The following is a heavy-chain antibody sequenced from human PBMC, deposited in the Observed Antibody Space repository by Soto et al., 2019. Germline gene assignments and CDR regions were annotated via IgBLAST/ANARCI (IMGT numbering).Heavy chain of an antibody. CDR2: IYYTGHT. CDR1: GGYISSGGNY. CDR3: AREDINESFFDS. V-gene: IGHV4-31*03. D-gene: IGHD2-8*01. J-gene: IGHJ4*02. Sequence: PSETLSLTCSVSGGYISSGGNYWSWIRQHPGKGLEWIGFIYYTGHTKYNAALKSRASIPGGMSENQFSLTLTSVNAADTDVYYCAREDINESFFDSWGPGILVTVSS.